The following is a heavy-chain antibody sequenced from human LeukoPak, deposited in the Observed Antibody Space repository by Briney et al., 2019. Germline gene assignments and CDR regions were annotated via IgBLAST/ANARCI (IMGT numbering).Heavy chain of an antibody. CDR2: INHSGST. CDR3: ARGPPYSSGWYGAY. J-gene: IGHJ4*02. CDR1: GGSFSVYY. D-gene: IGHD6-19*01. V-gene: IGHV4-34*01. Sequence: SETLSLTCAVHGGSFSVYYWSWVRQPPGKGLEWIGEINHSGSTNYNPSLKSRVTISVDTSKNQFSLKLSSVTATHPTVYYCARGPPYSSGWYGAYWGQGTLVTVSS.